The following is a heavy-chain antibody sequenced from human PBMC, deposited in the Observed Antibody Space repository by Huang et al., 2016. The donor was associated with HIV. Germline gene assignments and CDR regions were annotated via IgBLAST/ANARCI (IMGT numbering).Heavy chain of an antibody. J-gene: IGHJ3*02. CDR3: AREGQTWYGKPIAAFEI. CDR1: GGSFNSLA. Sequence: VQLVQSGAEVRRPGSSVRVSCKAAGGSFNSLAFNWVRQAPGQGLEYMGVIVRRFFVKNYAEIFQNRLTISADKSKNTVYMEVRSLRSEDTGVFYCAREGQTWYGKPIAAFEIWGQGTTVIVSS. D-gene: IGHD1-1*01. CDR2: IVRRFFVK. V-gene: IGHV1-69*10.